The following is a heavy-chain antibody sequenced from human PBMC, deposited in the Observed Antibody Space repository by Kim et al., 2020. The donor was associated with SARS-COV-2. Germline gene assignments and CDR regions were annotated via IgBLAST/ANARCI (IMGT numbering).Heavy chain of an antibody. D-gene: IGHD3-16*02. CDR1: GYTFTKYT. J-gene: IGHJ4*02. Sequence: ASVKVSCKPSGYTFTKYTINWVRQAPGQGLEWMGWINTDTGNPTYAQGFTGRFVFSLDTSVSTAYLQINSLKAEDTALYYCARVIWGRYRYTDYWGQGTL. CDR3: ARVIWGRYRYTDY. CDR2: INTDTGNP. V-gene: IGHV7-4-1*02.